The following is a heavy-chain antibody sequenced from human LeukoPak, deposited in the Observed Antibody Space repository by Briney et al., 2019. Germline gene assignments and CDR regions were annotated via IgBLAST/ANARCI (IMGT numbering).Heavy chain of an antibody. CDR3: ARVLNGATLTG. V-gene: IGHV4-34*01. CDR2: INHSGST. CDR1: GGSFSGYY. J-gene: IGHJ4*02. D-gene: IGHD3-9*01. Sequence: SETLSLTCAVYGGSFSGYYWSWIRQPPGKGLEWIGEINHSGSTNYNPSLKSRVTISVDTSKNQFSLKLSSVTAADTAVYYCARVLNGATLTGWGQGTLVTVSS.